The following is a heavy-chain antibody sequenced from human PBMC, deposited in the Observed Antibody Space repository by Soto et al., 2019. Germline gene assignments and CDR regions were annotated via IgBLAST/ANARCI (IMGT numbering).Heavy chain of an antibody. D-gene: IGHD3-22*01. CDR3: AKVGYGYDSSGYYLTPFDY. J-gene: IGHJ4*02. CDR2: ISGSGGST. Sequence: QPGGSLRLSCAASGFTFSSYAMSWVRQAPGKGLEWVSAISGSGGSTYYADSVKGRFTISRDNSKNTLYLQMNSLRAEDTAVYYCAKVGYGYDSSGYYLTPFDYWGQGTLVTVSS. V-gene: IGHV3-23*01. CDR1: GFTFSSYA.